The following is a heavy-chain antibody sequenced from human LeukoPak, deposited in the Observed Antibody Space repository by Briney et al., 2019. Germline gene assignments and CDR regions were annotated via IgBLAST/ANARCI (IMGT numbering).Heavy chain of an antibody. V-gene: IGHV3-23*01. D-gene: IGHD6-19*01. Sequence: PGGSLRLSCAASAFTFSSYAMKWVRQAPGEGLEWVSTISGSGGSTYYADSVRGRFTISRDNSENTLYLQMNSLRAEDTAVYYCARRDSSGWYCLDYWGQGTLVTVSS. CDR3: ARRDSSGWYCLDY. J-gene: IGHJ4*02. CDR2: ISGSGGST. CDR1: AFTFSSYA.